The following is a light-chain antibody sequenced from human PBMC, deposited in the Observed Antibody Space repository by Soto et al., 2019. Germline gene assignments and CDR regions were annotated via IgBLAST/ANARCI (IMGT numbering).Light chain of an antibody. CDR2: EVI. V-gene: IGLV2-14*01. CDR1: SSDVGTYNY. CDR3: RAYTSSLTLYV. Sequence: QSSLTQPASVSGSPGQSITISCTGTSSDVGTYNYVSWYQQHPGKAPKLMIYEVINRPSGVSNRFSGSKSGNTASLTISGLQAEDEADSYCRAYTSSLTLYVFGSGTKVTVL. J-gene: IGLJ1*01.